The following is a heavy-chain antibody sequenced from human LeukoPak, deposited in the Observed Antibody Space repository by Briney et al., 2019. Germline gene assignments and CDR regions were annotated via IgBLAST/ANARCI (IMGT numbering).Heavy chain of an antibody. Sequence: GGSLRLSCAASGFTFSSYSMNWVRQAPGKGLEWVSSINSDSSYIYYADSVKGRFTISRDNAKNSLYLQMNSLRAEDTAVYYCASGDYSTPDYWGQGTLVTVSS. CDR1: GFTFSSYS. CDR3: ASGDYSTPDY. J-gene: IGHJ4*02. V-gene: IGHV3-21*01. D-gene: IGHD4-11*01. CDR2: INSDSSYI.